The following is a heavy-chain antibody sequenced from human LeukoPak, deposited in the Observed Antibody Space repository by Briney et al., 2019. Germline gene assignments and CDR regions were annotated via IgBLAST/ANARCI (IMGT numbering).Heavy chain of an antibody. Sequence: SETLSLTCAVYGGSFSGYYWGWIRQPPGKGLEWIGEINHSGSTNYNPSLKSRVTISVDTSKNQFSLKLSSVTAADTAVYYCARVVDYDAYYFDYWGQGTLVTVSS. V-gene: IGHV4-34*01. CDR1: GGSFSGYY. D-gene: IGHD3-3*01. CDR3: ARVVDYDAYYFDY. J-gene: IGHJ4*02. CDR2: INHSGST.